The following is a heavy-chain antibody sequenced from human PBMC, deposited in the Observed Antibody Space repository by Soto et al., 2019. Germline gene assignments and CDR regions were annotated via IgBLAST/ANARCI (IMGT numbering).Heavy chain of an antibody. CDR1: GGSFSGYY. V-gene: IGHV4-34*01. D-gene: IGHD3-10*01. Sequence: SETLSLTCAVYGGSFSGYYWSWIRQPPGKGLEWIGEINHSGSTNYNPSLKSRVTISVDTSKNQFSLKLSSVTAADTAVYYCGGAAVTMVRGVSPWGQGTLVTVSS. J-gene: IGHJ5*02. CDR2: INHSGST. CDR3: GGAAVTMVRGVSP.